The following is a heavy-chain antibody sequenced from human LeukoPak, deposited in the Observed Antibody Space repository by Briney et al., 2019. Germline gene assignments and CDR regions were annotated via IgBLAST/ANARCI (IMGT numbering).Heavy chain of an antibody. CDR1: GFSFNSYI. J-gene: IGHJ4*02. D-gene: IGHD2-21*02. V-gene: IGHV3-33*01. Sequence: PGGSLRLSCAASGFSFNSYIMHWVRQAPDKGLEWVALVWDDGNEQYYADPVKGRFTISRDNSKNTLYLQMNSLRVEDTAVYYCARDNEAYCGGDCYFDYWGQGTLVTVSS. CDR3: ARDNEAYCGGDCYFDY. CDR2: VWDDGNEQ.